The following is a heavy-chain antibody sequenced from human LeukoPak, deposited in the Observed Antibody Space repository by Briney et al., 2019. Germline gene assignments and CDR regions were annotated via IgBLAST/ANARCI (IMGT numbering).Heavy chain of an antibody. D-gene: IGHD3-3*01. CDR3: ARVGYDFWSGYLGRNWFDP. V-gene: IGHV1-8*01. J-gene: IGHJ5*02. CDR1: GYTFTSYD. Sequence: ASVKVSCKASGYTFTSYDINWVRQATGQGLEWTGWMNPNSGNTGYAQKFQGRVTMTRNTSISTAYMELSSLRSEDTAVYYCARVGYDFWSGYLGRNWFDPWGQGTLVTVSS. CDR2: MNPNSGNT.